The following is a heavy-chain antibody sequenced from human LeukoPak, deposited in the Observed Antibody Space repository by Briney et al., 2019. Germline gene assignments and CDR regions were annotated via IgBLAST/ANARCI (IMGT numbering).Heavy chain of an antibody. V-gene: IGHV1-69*02. D-gene: IGHD2-8*02. CDR2: IIPVLGIA. Sequence: SVKVSCKASGGTLSSYPICWVRQAPGQVLEWMGRIIPVLGIANYAQTFQGRVTITADKSSSTAYMELSSLRSEDTAVYYCARIRGTESGLSHFDSWGPGTLVSVSS. CDR1: GGTLSSYP. J-gene: IGHJ4*02. CDR3: ARIRGTESGLSHFDS.